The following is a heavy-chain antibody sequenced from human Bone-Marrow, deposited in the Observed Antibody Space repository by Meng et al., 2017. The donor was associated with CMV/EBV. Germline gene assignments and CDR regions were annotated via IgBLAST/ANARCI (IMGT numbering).Heavy chain of an antibody. CDR3: ARSSGWSRFDY. CDR2: INPNTDT. J-gene: IGHJ4*02. Sequence: QGQLVQSGVGVKKPGASAKVSCKAYGYTLTDYYIHWVRQAPGQWLEWMGWINPNTDTNYAQNFQGRVTMTRDMSINTAYMELSRLTSGDTAVYYCARSSGWSRFDYWGQGTLVTVSS. CDR1: GYTLTDYY. V-gene: IGHV1-2*02. D-gene: IGHD6-19*01.